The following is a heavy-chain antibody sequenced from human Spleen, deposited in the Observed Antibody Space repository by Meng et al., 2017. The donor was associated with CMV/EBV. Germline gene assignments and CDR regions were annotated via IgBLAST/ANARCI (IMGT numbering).Heavy chain of an antibody. CDR3: ARGRITIFGVVTKEWFDP. J-gene: IGHJ5*02. CDR1: GGSISSSSYY. V-gene: IGHV4-39*07. Sequence: SETLSLTCTVSGGSISSSSYYWGWIRQPPGKGLEWIGDINHSGSTNYNPSLKSRVTISVDTSKNQFSLKLSSVTAADTAVYYSARGRITIFGVVTKEWFDPWGQGTLVTVSS. D-gene: IGHD3-3*01. CDR2: INHSGST.